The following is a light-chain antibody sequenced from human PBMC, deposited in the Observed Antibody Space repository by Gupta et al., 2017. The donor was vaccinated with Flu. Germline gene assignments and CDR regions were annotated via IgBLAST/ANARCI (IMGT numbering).Light chain of an antibody. CDR2: EVS. CDR3: NSYRSSNTVV. J-gene: IGLJ2*01. Sequence: QSALPQPASVSGSPAQSMTISCTGTSSDVGVYDYVSWYQQHPGKAPKLMIYEVSNRPSGVSNRFSDSKSGNTASLTISVLEGEDEDDYYCNSYRSSNTVVFGGGTKMTVL. CDR1: SSDVGVYDY. V-gene: IGLV2-14*01.